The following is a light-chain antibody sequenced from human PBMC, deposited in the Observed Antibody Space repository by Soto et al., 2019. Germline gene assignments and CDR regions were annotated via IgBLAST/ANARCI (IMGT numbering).Light chain of an antibody. CDR2: LNSDGSH. J-gene: IGLJ3*02. CDR1: SGHSSYA. V-gene: IGLV4-69*01. Sequence: QPVLTQSPSASASLGASVKLTCTLSSGHSSYAIAWHQQQPEKGPRYLMKLNSDGSHSKGDGIPDRFSGSSSGAERYLTISSLQSEDEADSYCQTWGTGTRGVFGGGTKVTVL. CDR3: QTWGTGTRGV.